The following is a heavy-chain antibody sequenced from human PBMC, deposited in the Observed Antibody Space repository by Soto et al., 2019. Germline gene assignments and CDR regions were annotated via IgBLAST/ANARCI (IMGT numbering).Heavy chain of an antibody. D-gene: IGHD2-15*01. CDR1: GYTFTSYG. J-gene: IGHJ3*02. Sequence: ASVKVSCKASGYTFTSYGISWVRQAPGQGLEWMGWISAYNGNTNYAQKLQGRVTMTTDTSTSTAYMELRSLGSDDTAVYYCARAHQYCSGGSCYLDAFDIWGQGTMVTVSS. V-gene: IGHV1-18*01. CDR2: ISAYNGNT. CDR3: ARAHQYCSGGSCYLDAFDI.